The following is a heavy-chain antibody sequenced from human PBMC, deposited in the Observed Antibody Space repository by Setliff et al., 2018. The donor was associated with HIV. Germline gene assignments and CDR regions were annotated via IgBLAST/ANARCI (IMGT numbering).Heavy chain of an antibody. CDR1: GFTFSSYS. J-gene: IGHJ4*02. CDR2: ISSSSSYI. D-gene: IGHD2-15*01. Sequence: GGSLRLSCAASGFTFSSYSMNWVRQAPGKGLECVSSISSSSSYIYYADSAKGRFTISRDNAKNSLYLQMNSLRAEDTAVYYCARVMEDCINGNCYVFDYWGQGTLVTVSS. V-gene: IGHV3-21*01. CDR3: ARVMEDCINGNCYVFDY.